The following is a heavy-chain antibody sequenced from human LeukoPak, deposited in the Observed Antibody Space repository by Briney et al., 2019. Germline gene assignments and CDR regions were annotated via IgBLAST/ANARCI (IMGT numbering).Heavy chain of an antibody. D-gene: IGHD3-3*01. J-gene: IGHJ4*02. Sequence: SETLSLTCAVYGGSFSGYYWSWIRQPPGKGLEWIGEINHSGSTNYNPSLKSRVTISVDTSKNQFSLKLSSVTAADTAVYYCARGVTIFGVVIEDYWGQETLVTVSS. CDR3: ARGVTIFGVVIEDY. CDR2: INHSGST. V-gene: IGHV4-34*01. CDR1: GGSFSGYY.